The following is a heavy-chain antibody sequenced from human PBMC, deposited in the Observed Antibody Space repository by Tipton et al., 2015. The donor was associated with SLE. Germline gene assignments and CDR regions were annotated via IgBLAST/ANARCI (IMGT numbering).Heavy chain of an antibody. Sequence: TLSLTCTVSGGSISSYYWSWIRQPPGKGLEWIGYIYYSGSTNYNPSLNSRVTISVDTSKNQFSLNLSSVTAADTAVYYCARETTGDTYCYYGMDVWGQGTAVTVSS. CDR3: ARETTGDTYCYYGMDV. CDR2: IYYSGST. D-gene: IGHD7-27*01. V-gene: IGHV4-59*01. J-gene: IGHJ6*02. CDR1: GGSISSYY.